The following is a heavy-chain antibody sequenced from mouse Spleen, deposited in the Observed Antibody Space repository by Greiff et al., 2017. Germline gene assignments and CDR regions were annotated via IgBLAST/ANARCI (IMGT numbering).Heavy chain of an antibody. D-gene: IGHD1-1*01. J-gene: IGHJ4*01. CDR3: ARNYYDGSYPHYYAMDY. CDR1: GYTFSSYW. V-gene: IGHV1-9*01. CDR2: ILPGSGST. Sequence: QVHVKQSGAELMKPGASVKISCKATGYTFSSYWIEWVKQRPGHGLEWIGEILPGSGSTNYNEKFKGKATFTADTSSNTAYMQLSSLTSEDTAIYYCARNYYDGSYPHYYAMDYWGQGTSVTVSS.